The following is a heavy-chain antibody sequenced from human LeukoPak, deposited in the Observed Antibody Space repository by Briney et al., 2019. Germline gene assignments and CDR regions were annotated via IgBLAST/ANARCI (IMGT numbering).Heavy chain of an antibody. V-gene: IGHV3-30*01. Sequence: GGSLRLSCAASGFTFSSYAMHWVRQAPGKGLEWVAVISYDGSNKYYADFVKGRFTISRDNSKNTLYLQMNSLRAEDTAVYYCARDYYDFSMGVWGKGTTVTVSS. CDR3: ARDYYDFSMGV. CDR2: ISYDGSNK. CDR1: GFTFSSYA. J-gene: IGHJ6*04. D-gene: IGHD3-22*01.